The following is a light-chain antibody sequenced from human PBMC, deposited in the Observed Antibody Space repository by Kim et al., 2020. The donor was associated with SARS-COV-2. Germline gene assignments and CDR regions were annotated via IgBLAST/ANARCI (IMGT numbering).Light chain of an antibody. CDR2: DAS. V-gene: IGKV1-13*02. J-gene: IGKJ5*01. Sequence: AIQLTQSPSSLSASVGDRVTITCRASQGISSALAWYQQKPGKAPKLLIYDASSLESGVPSRFSGSGSGTDFTLTISSLQPADFATYYCQQFNSYPITFGQGTRLEIK. CDR1: QGISSA. CDR3: QQFNSYPIT.